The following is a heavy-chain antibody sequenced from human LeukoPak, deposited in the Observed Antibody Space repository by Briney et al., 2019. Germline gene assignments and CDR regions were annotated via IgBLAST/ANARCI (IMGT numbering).Heavy chain of an antibody. J-gene: IGHJ4*02. Sequence: SETLSPTCAVYGGSFSGYYWSWIRQPPGRGLEWIGYIFYSGSTNYNPSLKSRVTISVDTSKNQFSLKLSSVTAADTAVYYCASQNTGTYYAYDCWGQGTLVTVSS. CDR3: ASQNTGTYYAYDC. V-gene: IGHV4-59*01. D-gene: IGHD1-26*01. CDR2: IFYSGST. CDR1: GGSFSGYY.